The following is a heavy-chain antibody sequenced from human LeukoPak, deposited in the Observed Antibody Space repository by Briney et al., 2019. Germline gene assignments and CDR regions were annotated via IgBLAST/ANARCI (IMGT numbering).Heavy chain of an antibody. Sequence: SETLSLTCTVSGGSISSYYWSWIRQPPGKGLEWIGYIYYSGSTNYNPSVKSRVTISVDTSKNQFSLKLSSVTAADTAVYYCARELSTVSRRGNWFDPWGQGALVTVSS. CDR1: GGSISSYY. CDR2: IYYSGST. D-gene: IGHD4-17*01. V-gene: IGHV4-59*01. J-gene: IGHJ5*02. CDR3: ARELSTVSRRGNWFDP.